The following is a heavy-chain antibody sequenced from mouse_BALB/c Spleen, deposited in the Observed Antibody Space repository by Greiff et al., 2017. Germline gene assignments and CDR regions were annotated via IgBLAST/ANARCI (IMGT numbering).Heavy chain of an antibody. CDR1: GFTFSDYY. J-gene: IGHJ4*01. CDR2: ISDGGSYT. Sequence: EVHLVESGGGLVKPGGSLKLSCAASGFTFSDYYMYWVRQTPEKRLEWVATISDGGSYTYYPDSVKGRFTISRDNAKNNLYLQMSSLKSEDTAMYYCARDWDYAMDYWGQGTSVTVSS. CDR3: ARDWDYAMDY. D-gene: IGHD4-1*01. V-gene: IGHV5-4*02.